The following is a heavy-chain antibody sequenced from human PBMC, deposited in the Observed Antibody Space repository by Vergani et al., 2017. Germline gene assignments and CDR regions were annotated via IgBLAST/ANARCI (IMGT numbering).Heavy chain of an antibody. CDR3: VSASRSWYPHDAFDI. CDR1: GYIFTGYY. Sequence: QVQLVQSGAEVKKPGASVKVSCKASGYIFTGYYMHWVRQAPGQWLGWMGWVNPNSGGTNYAQKCQGRVTMTRDTSISTAYMELSRLRSDDTAVYYCVSASRSWYPHDAFDIWGQGTMVTVYS. V-gene: IGHV1-2*02. D-gene: IGHD6-13*01. J-gene: IGHJ3*02. CDR2: VNPNSGGT.